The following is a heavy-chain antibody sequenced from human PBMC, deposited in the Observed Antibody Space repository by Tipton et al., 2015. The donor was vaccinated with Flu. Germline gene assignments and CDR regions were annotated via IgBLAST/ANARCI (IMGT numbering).Heavy chain of an antibody. Sequence: TLSLTCSVSGGSISGYYWTWIRQPPGRGLEWIGYIYYSGSTKYNPSLKSRANISVDTSKNQLSVNLSSVTAADTAVYYCARLLRYCGGDCYSESFDIWGQGTMVTVSS. CDR3: ARLLRYCGGDCYSESFDI. D-gene: IGHD2-21*01. CDR2: IYYSGST. V-gene: IGHV4-59*08. CDR1: GGSISGYY. J-gene: IGHJ3*02.